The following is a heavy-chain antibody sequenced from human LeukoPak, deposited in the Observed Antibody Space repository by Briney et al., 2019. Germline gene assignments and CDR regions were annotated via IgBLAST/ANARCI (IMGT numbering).Heavy chain of an antibody. Sequence: GGSLRLSCAASGFTFDDYATHWVRQGPGKGLEWVSGISWNSGYIGYADSVKGRFTISSDNAKNSLYLQMNSLTAEDTALYYCAKDPHYNTLSGYFDYWGQGTLVTVSS. J-gene: IGHJ4*02. D-gene: IGHD3-10*01. CDR2: ISWNSGYI. CDR1: GFTFDDYA. CDR3: AKDPHYNTLSGYFDY. V-gene: IGHV3-9*01.